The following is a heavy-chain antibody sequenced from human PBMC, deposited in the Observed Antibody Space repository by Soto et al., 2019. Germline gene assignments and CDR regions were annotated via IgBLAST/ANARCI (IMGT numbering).Heavy chain of an antibody. CDR1: GYSFTSYW. J-gene: IGHJ5*02. V-gene: IGHV5-51*01. Sequence: PGESLKISCKGSGYSFTSYWIGWVRQMPGKGLEWMGIIYPGDSDTRYSPSFQGQVTISADKSISTAYLQWSSLKASDTAMYYCARLGLCSSWFCEWFDPWGQGTLVTVSS. D-gene: IGHD6-13*01. CDR3: ARLGLCSSWFCEWFDP. CDR2: IYPGDSDT.